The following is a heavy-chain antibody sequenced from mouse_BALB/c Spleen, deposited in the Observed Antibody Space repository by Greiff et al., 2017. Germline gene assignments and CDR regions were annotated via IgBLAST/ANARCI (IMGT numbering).Heavy chain of an antibody. V-gene: IGHV14-1*02. CDR3: ARGAY. CDR1: GFNIKDYY. CDR2: IDPENGNT. J-gene: IGHJ3*01. Sequence: VQLQQSGAELVRSGASVKLSCTASGFNIKDYYMHWVKQRPEQGLEWIGWIDPENGNTIYDPKFQGKASITADTSSNTAYLQLSSLTSEDTAVYYCARGAYWGQGTLVTVSA.